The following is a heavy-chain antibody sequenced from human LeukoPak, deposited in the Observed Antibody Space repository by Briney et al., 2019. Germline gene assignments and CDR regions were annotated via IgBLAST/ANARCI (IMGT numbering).Heavy chain of an antibody. J-gene: IGHJ3*02. Sequence: PGGSLRLSCAVSGFTFSSYSMNWVRQAPGKGLEWVSYISSSSSTIYYADSVKGRFTISRDKARNSLYLQMNSLRAEDTAVYYCARDDTQGSVFYYYDALDIWGQGTTVTVSS. CDR2: ISSSSSTI. CDR1: GFTFSSYS. CDR3: ARDDTQGSVFYYYDALDI. V-gene: IGHV3-48*01. D-gene: IGHD1-26*01.